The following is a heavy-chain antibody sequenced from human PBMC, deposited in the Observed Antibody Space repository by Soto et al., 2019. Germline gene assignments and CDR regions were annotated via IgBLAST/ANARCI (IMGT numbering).Heavy chain of an antibody. CDR1: GYTFTNYG. CDR3: AREGQAPYYYYGMDV. V-gene: IGHV1-18*01. CDR2: ISGYNGNT. Sequence: QVQVVQSGDAVKKPGASVKVSCKASGYTFTNYGFSWVRQAPGKGLEWMGWISGYNGNTKYAEKCQGRVTMTTDTSTSTAHMELRSLRSDDTAVYYCAREGQAPYYYYGMDVWGQGTAVTVSS. J-gene: IGHJ6*02.